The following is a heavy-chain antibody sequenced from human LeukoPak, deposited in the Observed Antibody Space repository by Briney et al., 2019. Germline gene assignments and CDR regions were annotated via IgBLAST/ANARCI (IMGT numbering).Heavy chain of an antibody. CDR2: ILRGGKT. Sequence: GGSLRLSCAASGFTVGDNYMSWVRQAPGKGLDWVSLILRGGKTHYADFVKGRFTISRDNSKNMIFLQMNSLRVEDTAVYYCAREVRVIGYCSTNTCSGFWGQGTLVTVSP. D-gene: IGHD2-2*01. CDR1: GFTVGDNY. J-gene: IGHJ4*02. V-gene: IGHV3-53*01. CDR3: AREVRVIGYCSTNTCSGF.